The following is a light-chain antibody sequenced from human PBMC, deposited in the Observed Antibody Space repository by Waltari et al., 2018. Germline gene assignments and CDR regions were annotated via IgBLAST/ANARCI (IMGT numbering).Light chain of an antibody. CDR2: KIS. J-gene: IGKJ1*01. CDR3: MQAAHWPKT. Sequence: DVVMTQYPLSLSVTLGKPASIPCRSSQSLVHTDGNTYLNWFHQRPGQSPRRLIYKISNRDSGVPDRFSGSGSGTDFTLKISRVEAEDVGVYYCMQAAHWPKTFGQGTKVEIK. CDR1: QSLVHTDGNTY. V-gene: IGKV2-30*02.